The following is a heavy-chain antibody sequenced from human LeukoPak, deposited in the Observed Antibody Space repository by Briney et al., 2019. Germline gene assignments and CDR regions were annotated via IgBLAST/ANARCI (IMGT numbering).Heavy chain of an antibody. CDR3: ARDHCSSTSCYADYYYGMDV. J-gene: IGHJ6*02. D-gene: IGHD2-2*01. V-gene: IGHV1-69*13. CDR2: IIPIFGTA. Sequence: SVKVSCKASGYTFTGYYMNWVRQAPGQGLEWMGGIIPIFGTANYAQKFQGRVTITADESTSTAYMELSSLRSEDTAVYYCARDHCSSTSCYADYYYGMDVWGQGTTVTVSS. CDR1: GYTFTGYY.